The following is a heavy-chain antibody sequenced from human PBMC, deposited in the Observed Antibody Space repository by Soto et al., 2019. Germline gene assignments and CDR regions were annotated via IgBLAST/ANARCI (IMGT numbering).Heavy chain of an antibody. CDR2: ITGSGGLT. D-gene: IGHD3-10*01. CDR1: GFTFSAYA. V-gene: IGHV3-23*01. CDR3: ANHRDFYHYYGMDV. J-gene: IGHJ6*02. Sequence: EVQLLESGGEMVQQGGSLRLSCAASGFTFSAYAMSWVRQAPGKGLEWVSVITGSGGLTYYADPVRGRFTISRDNSRNTMFLQMNSLRVEDTAVYYCANHRDFYHYYGMDVWGQGTTVTVSS.